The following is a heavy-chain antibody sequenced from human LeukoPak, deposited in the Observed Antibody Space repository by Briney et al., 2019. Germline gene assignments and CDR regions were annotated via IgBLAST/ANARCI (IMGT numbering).Heavy chain of an antibody. J-gene: IGHJ4*02. CDR1: GFTFSSYE. Sequence: GGSLRLSCAASGFTFSSYEMNWVRQAPGKGLEWVSYISSSAGTMDYADSVKGRFTISRDNAKNSVYLQMNSLRAEDTAVYFCARREERLYYGSGSLYKKGLDYWGQGTLVTISS. V-gene: IGHV3-48*03. CDR3: ARREERLYYGSGSLYKKGLDY. CDR2: ISSSAGTM. D-gene: IGHD3-10*01.